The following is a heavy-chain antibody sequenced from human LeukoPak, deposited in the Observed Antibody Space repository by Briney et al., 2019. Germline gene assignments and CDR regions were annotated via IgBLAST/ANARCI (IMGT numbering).Heavy chain of an antibody. CDR3: ARGTPYGSGSYYWS. D-gene: IGHD3-10*01. V-gene: IGHV1-2*02. Sequence: EASVEVSCKASGYSFTGYYMHWVRQAPGQGLEWMGWINPNSGGTNFAQKFQGRVTMTRDTSISTAYMELSRLGSDDTAVYYCARGTPYGSGSYYWSWGQGTLVTVSS. CDR1: GYSFTGYY. CDR2: INPNSGGT. J-gene: IGHJ5*02.